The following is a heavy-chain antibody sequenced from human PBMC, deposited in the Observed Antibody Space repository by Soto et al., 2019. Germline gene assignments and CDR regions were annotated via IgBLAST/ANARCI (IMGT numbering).Heavy chain of an antibody. CDR1: GDSVARSNW. D-gene: IGHD6-19*01. CDR3: ATSGWNEDFYYYYGMDV. J-gene: IGHJ6*02. CDR2: IYHSGNT. Sequence: PSETLSLTCAVSGDSVARSNWWSWVRQSAGKGLEWIGEIYHSGNTKYNPSLKSRITMSVDKAKNQFSLKMTSVTAADTAVYYCATSGWNEDFYYYYGMDVWGQGTTVTVSS. V-gene: IGHV4-4*02.